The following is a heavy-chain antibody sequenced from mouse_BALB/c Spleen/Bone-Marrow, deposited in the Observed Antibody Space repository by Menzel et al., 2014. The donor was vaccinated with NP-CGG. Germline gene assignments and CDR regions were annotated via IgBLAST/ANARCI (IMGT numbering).Heavy chain of an antibody. CDR3: ARWGKLGRGYFDV. D-gene: IGHD4-1*01. V-gene: IGHV14-3*02. CDR1: GFNIKDTY. CDR2: IDPAHGNT. J-gene: IGHJ1*01. Sequence: VQLQQSGAELVKPGASVKSSCTASGFNIKDTYMHWVKQRPEQGLEWIGRIDPAHGNTKYDPKFQGKATITADTSSNTAYLQLSSLTSEDTAVYYCARWGKLGRGYFDVWGAGTTVTVSS.